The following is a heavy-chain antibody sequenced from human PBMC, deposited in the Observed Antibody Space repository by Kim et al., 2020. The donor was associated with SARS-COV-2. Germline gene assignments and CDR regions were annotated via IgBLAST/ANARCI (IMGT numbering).Heavy chain of an antibody. J-gene: IGHJ6*02. D-gene: IGHD6-13*01. CDR1: GYTFTSYD. V-gene: IGHV1-8*01. CDR3: ARVGMSSSWYWNYGMDV. CDR2: MNPNSGNT. Sequence: ASVKVSCKASGYTFTSYDINWVRQATGQGLEWMGWMNPNSGNTGYAQKFQGRVTMTRNTSISTAYMELSSLRSEDTAVYYCARVGMSSSWYWNYGMDVWGQGTTVTVSS.